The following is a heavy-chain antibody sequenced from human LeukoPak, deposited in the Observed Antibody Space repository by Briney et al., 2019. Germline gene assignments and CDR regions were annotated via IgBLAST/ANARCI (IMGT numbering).Heavy chain of an antibody. V-gene: IGHV4-4*02. Sequence: SETLSLTCAVSGGSISSSNWWSWVRQPPGKGLEWIGEIYHSGSTNYNPSLKSRVTISVDKSKNQFSLKLSSVTAADTAVYYCAKRGEQRLYSGSYYVDYWGQGTLVTVSS. CDR1: GGSISSSNW. D-gene: IGHD1-26*01. CDR2: IYHSGST. J-gene: IGHJ4*02. CDR3: AKRGEQRLYSGSYYVDY.